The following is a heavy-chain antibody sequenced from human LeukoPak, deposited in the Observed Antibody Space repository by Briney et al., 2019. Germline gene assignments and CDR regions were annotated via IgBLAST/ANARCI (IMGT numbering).Heavy chain of an antibody. CDR2: ISAYNGNT. CDR1: GYIFTSYG. CDR3: ARDIGSSWSYYYYYYYMDV. D-gene: IGHD6-13*01. Sequence: ASVKVSCKASGYIFTSYGISWVRQAPGQGLEWMGWISAYNGNTNYAQKLQGRVTMTTDTSTSTAYMELRSLRSDDTAVYYCARDIGSSWSYYYYYYYMDVWGKGTTVTVSS. V-gene: IGHV1-18*01. J-gene: IGHJ6*03.